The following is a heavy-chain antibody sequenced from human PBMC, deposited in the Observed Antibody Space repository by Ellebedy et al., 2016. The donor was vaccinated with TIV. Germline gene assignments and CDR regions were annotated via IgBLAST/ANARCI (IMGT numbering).Heavy chain of an antibody. J-gene: IGHJ6*02. CDR2: IHFAGKT. V-gene: IGHV4-39*01. CDR3: ARRGPSYSLEV. Sequence: SEALSLTXTVSGDSISANDYYWGWLRPPPGQGLEWIVSIHFAGKTFYNPSVWGRVTISVDTSKEQFTLQLSSVAAADTAVYYCARRGPSYSLEVWGRGTTVTVSS. CDR1: GDSISANDYY. D-gene: IGHD2-15*01.